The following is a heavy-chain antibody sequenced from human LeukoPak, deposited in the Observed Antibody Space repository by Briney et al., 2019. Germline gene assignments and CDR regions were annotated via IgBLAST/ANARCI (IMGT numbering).Heavy chain of an antibody. CDR3: ARDYYGSGSYYNSGVYFDY. D-gene: IGHD3-10*01. J-gene: IGHJ4*02. CDR1: GGSISSYY. Sequence: SETLSLTCTVSGGSISSYYWSWIRQPPGKGLEWIGYIYYSGSTNYNPSLKSRVTMSVDTSKNQFSLKLSSVTAADTAVYYCARDYYGSGSYYNSGVYFDYWGQGTLVTVSS. V-gene: IGHV4-59*12. CDR2: IYYSGST.